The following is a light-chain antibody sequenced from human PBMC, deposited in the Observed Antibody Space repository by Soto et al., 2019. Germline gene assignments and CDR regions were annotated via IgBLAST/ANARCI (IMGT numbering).Light chain of an antibody. CDR2: GNS. CDR3: QSYDGSLRDVV. J-gene: IGLJ2*01. CDR1: SSNIGADYD. V-gene: IGLV1-40*01. Sequence: QSELTQPPSVSGAPGQRVTISCTGSSSNIGADYDVHWYQQLPGTAPKLLMYGNSNRPSGVPDRFSGSKSGTSASLAITGLQAEDEADYYCQSYDGSLRDVVFGGGTKLTV.